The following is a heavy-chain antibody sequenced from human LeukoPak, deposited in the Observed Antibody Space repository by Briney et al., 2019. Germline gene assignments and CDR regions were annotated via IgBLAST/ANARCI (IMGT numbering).Heavy chain of an antibody. Sequence: GGSLRLSCAVSGFSVSGYWMTWVRQAPGKGLEWVANIKQDGSEKNYVDSVKGRFTISRDNAENSLFLQMNSLRVEDTAVYYCAREWQGGIAAAGTRIEGDYWGQGTLVAVSS. CDR1: GFSVSGYW. CDR2: IKQDGSEK. V-gene: IGHV3-7*01. D-gene: IGHD6-13*01. CDR3: AREWQGGIAAAGTRIEGDY. J-gene: IGHJ4*02.